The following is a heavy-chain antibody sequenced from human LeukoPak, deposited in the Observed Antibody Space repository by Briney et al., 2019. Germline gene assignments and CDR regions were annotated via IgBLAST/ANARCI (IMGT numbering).Heavy chain of an antibody. CDR3: ARDLTMIVVVMRDDAFDI. CDR2: ISYDGSNK. Sequence: GGSLRLSCAASGFTFSSYGMHWVRQAPGKGLEWVAVISYDGSNKYYADSVKGRFTISRDNSKNTLYLQMNSLRAEDTAVYYCARDLTMIVVVMRDDAFDIWGQGTMVTVSS. J-gene: IGHJ3*02. D-gene: IGHD3-22*01. CDR1: GFTFSSYG. V-gene: IGHV3-30*19.